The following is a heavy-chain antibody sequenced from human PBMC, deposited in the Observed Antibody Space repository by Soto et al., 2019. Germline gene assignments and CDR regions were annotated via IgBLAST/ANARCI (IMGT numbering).Heavy chain of an antibody. CDR3: AKDARGQQLVPPYYYYGMDV. V-gene: IGHV3-23*01. CDR2: ISGSGGST. D-gene: IGHD6-13*01. Sequence: PGGSQRLSCAASGFTFSSYAMSWVRQAPGKGLEWVSAISGSGGSTYYADSVKGRFTISRDNSKNTLYLQMNSLRAEDTAVYYCAKDARGQQLVPPYYYYGMDVWGQGTTVTVSS. J-gene: IGHJ6*02. CDR1: GFTFSSYA.